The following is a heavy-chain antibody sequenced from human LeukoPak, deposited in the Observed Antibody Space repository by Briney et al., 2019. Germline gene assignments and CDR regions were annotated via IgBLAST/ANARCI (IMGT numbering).Heavy chain of an antibody. Sequence: ASVKVSCKASGYTFTGYYLHWVRQAPGQGLEWMGWMNPNSGDTNYAQKFQGRVTMTRDTSISTAYMDLSRLKSDDTAVYYCARVGISAADFWGQGTLVTVYS. CDR2: MNPNSGDT. J-gene: IGHJ4*02. CDR3: ARVGISAADF. V-gene: IGHV1-2*02. CDR1: GYTFTGYY. D-gene: IGHD6-13*01.